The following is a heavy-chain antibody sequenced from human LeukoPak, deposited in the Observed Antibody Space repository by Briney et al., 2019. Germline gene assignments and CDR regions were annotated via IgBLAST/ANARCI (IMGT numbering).Heavy chain of an antibody. V-gene: IGHV3-30-3*01. CDR1: GFTFSSYA. Sequence: GGSLRLSCAASGFTFSSYAMHWVRQAPGKGLEWVAVISYDGSNKYYADSVKGRFTISRDNSKNTLYLQMNSLRAEDTAVYYCARAPRKRVVTHYYYYYMDVWGKGTTVTVSS. CDR3: ARAPRKRVVTHYYYYYMDV. CDR2: ISYDGSNK. D-gene: IGHD3-3*01. J-gene: IGHJ6*03.